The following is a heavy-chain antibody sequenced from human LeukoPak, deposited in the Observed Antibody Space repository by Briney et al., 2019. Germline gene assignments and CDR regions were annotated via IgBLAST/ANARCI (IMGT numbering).Heavy chain of an antibody. CDR3: AKDRGVWGSYRYYFDY. CDR1: GFAFSSYA. CDR2: ISGSDGST. J-gene: IGHJ4*02. D-gene: IGHD3-16*02. V-gene: IGHV3-23*01. Sequence: GGSLTLSCAASGFAFSSYAMSWLRQAPAKGLEWVSAISGSDGSTYYADSVKGRFTISRDNSKNTLYLQMNSLRAEDTAVYYCAKDRGVWGSYRYYFDYWGQGTLVTVSS.